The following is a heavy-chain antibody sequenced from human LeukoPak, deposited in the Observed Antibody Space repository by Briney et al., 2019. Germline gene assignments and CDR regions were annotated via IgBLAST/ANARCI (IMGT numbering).Heavy chain of an antibody. J-gene: IGHJ3*02. V-gene: IGHV4-39*01. D-gene: IGHD6-19*01. CDR2: TSF. CDR3: ARLSYSTGWWAFDI. CDR1: GRFITTNDYY. Sequence: SETLSLTCTVSGRFITTNDYYWGWIRQPPGRGLEWLGRTSFNNPSFKSRVTISVDTSKNQCSLDLTSVTAADTAVYYCARLSYSTGWWAFDIWGQGTMVTVSS.